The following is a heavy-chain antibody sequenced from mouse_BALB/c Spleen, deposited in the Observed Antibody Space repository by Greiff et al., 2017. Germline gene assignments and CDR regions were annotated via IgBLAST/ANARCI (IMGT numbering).Heavy chain of an antibody. Sequence: QVQLKESGPGLVAPSQSLSITCTVSGFPLTSYDISWVRQQPGKGLEWLGVIWTGGGTNNNSAFMSRQSISKDNSKSQVFLKMNSLQTDDTAIYVCVREGYGNYWYFDVWGAGTTVTVSS. D-gene: IGHD2-1*01. V-gene: IGHV2-9-2*01. CDR1: GFPLTSYD. J-gene: IGHJ1*01. CDR2: IWTGGGT. CDR3: VREGYGNYWYFDV.